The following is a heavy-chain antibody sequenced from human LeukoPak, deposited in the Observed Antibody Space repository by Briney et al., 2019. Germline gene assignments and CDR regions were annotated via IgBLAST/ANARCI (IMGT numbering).Heavy chain of an antibody. V-gene: IGHV4-59*08. D-gene: IGHD5-18*01. CDR3: AKIGYSYGFDY. Sequence: SETLSLTCTVSGGSISSYYWSWIRQPPGRGLEWIGYIYYSGSTNYNPSLKSRVTISVDTSKNQFSLKLSSVTAADTAVYYCAKIGYSYGFDYWGQGTLVTVSS. CDR2: IYYSGST. J-gene: IGHJ4*02. CDR1: GGSISSYY.